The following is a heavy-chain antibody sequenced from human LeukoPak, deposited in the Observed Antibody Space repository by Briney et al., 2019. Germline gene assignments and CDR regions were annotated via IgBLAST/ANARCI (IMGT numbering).Heavy chain of an antibody. V-gene: IGHV5-10-1*01. J-gene: IGHJ6*02. CDR2: IDXSDSXT. CDR3: ARLAIFDILTGYRDGYYGMDV. D-gene: IGHD3-9*01. Sequence: XXMPGKGLEXMXRIDXSDSXTNYSPSFQGHVTISADKSISTAYLQWSSLKASDTAMYYCARLAIFDILTGYRDGYYGMDVWGQGTTVTVSS.